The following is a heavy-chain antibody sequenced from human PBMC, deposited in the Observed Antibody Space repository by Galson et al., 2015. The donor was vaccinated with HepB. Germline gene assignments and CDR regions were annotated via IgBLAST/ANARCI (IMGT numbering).Heavy chain of an antibody. J-gene: IGHJ4*02. V-gene: IGHV3-7*03. CDR1: GFTFSAYW. CDR3: VRDARWSSISN. D-gene: IGHD6-19*01. CDR2: IKQDGSEE. Sequence: SLRLSCAASGFTFSAYWMSWVRQAPGKGLEWVANIKQDGSEEYYVDSVRGRFTISRDNAKTSLYLQMNSLRADDTAVYYCVRDARWSSISNWGQGTLVAVSS.